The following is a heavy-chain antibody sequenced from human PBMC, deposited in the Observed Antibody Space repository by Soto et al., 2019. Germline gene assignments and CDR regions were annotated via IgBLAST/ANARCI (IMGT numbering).Heavy chain of an antibody. CDR3: VRSVNEGDAFDI. J-gene: IGHJ3*02. CDR2: ISSSSSYT. D-gene: IGHD1-1*01. Sequence: QVQLVESGGGLVKPGGSLRLSCAASGFTFSDYYMSWIRQAPGKGLEWVSYISSSSSYTNYADSVKGRFTISRDNAKNSLYLQMNSLRAEDTAVYYCVRSVNEGDAFDIWGQGTMVTVSS. CDR1: GFTFSDYY. V-gene: IGHV3-11*05.